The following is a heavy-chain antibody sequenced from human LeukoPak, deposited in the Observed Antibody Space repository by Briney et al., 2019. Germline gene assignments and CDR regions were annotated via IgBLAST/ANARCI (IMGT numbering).Heavy chain of an antibody. Sequence: SQTLSLTCAISGDSLSNNNVAWNWIRQSPSRGLEWLGRTYYRPKFNTDYAVSVKSRIAINSDTSKNQFSLQLNSVPPEDTGVYYCARGSHSSFDYWGQGTLVTVPS. V-gene: IGHV6-1*01. CDR3: ARGSHSSFDY. CDR2: TYYRPKFNT. J-gene: IGHJ4*02. CDR1: GDSLSNNNVA. D-gene: IGHD3-10*01.